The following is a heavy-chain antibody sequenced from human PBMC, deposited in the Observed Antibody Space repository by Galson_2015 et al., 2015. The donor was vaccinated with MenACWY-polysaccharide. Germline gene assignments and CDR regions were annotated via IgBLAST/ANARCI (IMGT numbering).Heavy chain of an antibody. CDR1: GFTFSDTW. CDR3: ARDPNRRNSFGP. D-gene: IGHD1-14*01. Sequence: SLRLSCAASGFTFSDTWMSWVRQAPGKGLEWVALIKSDGSQKEYMDSVKGRFAISRDNAKNSLYLQINSLRVEDTAVYYCARDPNRRNSFGPWGQGTLVTVSS. CDR2: IKSDGSQK. V-gene: IGHV3-7*01. J-gene: IGHJ5*02.